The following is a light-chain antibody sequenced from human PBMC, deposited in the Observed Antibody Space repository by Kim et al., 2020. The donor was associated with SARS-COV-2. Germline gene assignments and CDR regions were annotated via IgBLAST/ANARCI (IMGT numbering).Light chain of an antibody. CDR1: QSIRSR. CDR3: QQYNSYSYS. V-gene: IGKV1-5*03. J-gene: IGKJ2*03. Sequence: SASVGDRVTLTCRASQSIRSRLAWYQQKPGKAPKLLIYKASSLESGVPSRFSGSGSGTEFTLTISSLQPDDFATYYCQQYNSYSYSFGQGTKLEI. CDR2: KAS.